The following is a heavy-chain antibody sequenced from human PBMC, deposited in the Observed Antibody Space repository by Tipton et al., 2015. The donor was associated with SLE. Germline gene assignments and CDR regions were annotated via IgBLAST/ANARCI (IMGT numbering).Heavy chain of an antibody. CDR2: IYYSGST. D-gene: IGHD6-6*01. Sequence: LRLSCTVSGGSISSHYWSWIRQPPGKGLEWIGYIYYSGSTNYNPSLKSRVTISVDTSKNQFSLKLSSVTAADTAVYYCARSRGARSSLVNWFDPWGQGTLVTVSS. V-gene: IGHV4-59*11. CDR3: ARSRGARSSLVNWFDP. CDR1: GGSISSHY. J-gene: IGHJ5*02.